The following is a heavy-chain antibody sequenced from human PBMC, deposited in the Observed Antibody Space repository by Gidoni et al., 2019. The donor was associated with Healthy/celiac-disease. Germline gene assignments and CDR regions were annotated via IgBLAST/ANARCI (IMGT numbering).Heavy chain of an antibody. V-gene: IGHV3-23*01. Sequence: GRFTISRDNSKNTLYLQMNSLRAEDTAVYYCAKDMRSMANYYFDYWGQGTLVTVSS. J-gene: IGHJ4*02. D-gene: IGHD6-6*01. CDR3: AKDMRSMANYYFDY.